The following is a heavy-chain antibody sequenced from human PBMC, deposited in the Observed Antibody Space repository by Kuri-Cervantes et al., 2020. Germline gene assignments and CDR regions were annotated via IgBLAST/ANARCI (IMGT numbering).Heavy chain of an antibody. Sequence: GSLRLSCAVYGESFSAYYWSWIRQAPGKGLEWIGEINHSGSTNYNPSLKSRVTISVDMSKNQFSLKLSSVTAADTAVYYCARFEYSSGRFDYWGQGTLVTVSS. V-gene: IGHV4-34*01. D-gene: IGHD6-19*01. J-gene: IGHJ4*02. CDR1: GESFSAYY. CDR3: ARFEYSSGRFDY. CDR2: INHSGST.